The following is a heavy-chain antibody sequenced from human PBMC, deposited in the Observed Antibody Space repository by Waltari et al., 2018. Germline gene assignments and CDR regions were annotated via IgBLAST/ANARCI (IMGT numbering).Heavy chain of an antibody. V-gene: IGHV3-7*01. CDR1: GFTLRNYW. D-gene: IGHD1-1*01. CDR2: MNEDGSER. J-gene: IGHJ4*02. CDR3: ARDSPDKHWKFFGNDH. Sequence: EVQLVESGGGLAHPGGSLTLSCVGSGFTLRNYWMTWVRQAPGKGREWGATMNEDGSERYYVDSVRGRFIISKDDAKNSLSLEMNILAVEDTAIYYCARDSPDKHWKFFGNDHWGQGTLVNVSP.